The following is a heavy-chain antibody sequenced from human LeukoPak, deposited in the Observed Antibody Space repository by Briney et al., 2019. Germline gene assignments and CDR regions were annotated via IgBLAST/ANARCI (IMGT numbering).Heavy chain of an antibody. Sequence: GGSLRLSCAASGFTFIDYSMNWVRQAPGKGLEWISYVGISSDNTKYADSVKGRFTISGDSAKNSVFLQMNSLRVEDTAVYYCARDHRYAFDNWGQGTLVTVSS. V-gene: IGHV3-48*04. CDR1: GFTFIDYS. J-gene: IGHJ4*02. CDR3: ARDHRYAFDN. CDR2: VGISSDNT. D-gene: IGHD5-12*01.